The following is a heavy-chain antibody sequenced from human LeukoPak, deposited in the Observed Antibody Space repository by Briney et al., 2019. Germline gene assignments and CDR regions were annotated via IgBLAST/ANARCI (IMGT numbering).Heavy chain of an antibody. CDR1: GGTFSSYA. J-gene: IGHJ3*02. CDR3: ARDSSRDGYSPWGFDI. CDR2: IIPVLDIA. V-gene: IGHV1-69*04. D-gene: IGHD5-24*01. Sequence: VKVSCKASGGTFSSYAISWVRQAPGQGLEWMGRIIPVLDIATSAQTFQDRVTITADRSTSTAYMELESLSPEDTAVYYCARDSSRDGYSPWGFDIWGQGTLVTVSS.